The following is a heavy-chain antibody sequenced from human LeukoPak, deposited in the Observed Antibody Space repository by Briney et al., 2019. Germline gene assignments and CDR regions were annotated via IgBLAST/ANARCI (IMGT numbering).Heavy chain of an antibody. Sequence: GGSLRLSCVTSGLSLSSYWIHWVRQAPGTGPVWVSYIDNDGTHTTYADSVRGRFTVSRDNAKNTLYLQMTGLRAEDTAVYYCTRGGFNHNMDVWGKGTTVTVSS. CDR3: TRGGFNHNMDV. J-gene: IGHJ6*03. CDR1: GLSLSSYW. V-gene: IGHV3-74*01. CDR2: IDNDGTHT.